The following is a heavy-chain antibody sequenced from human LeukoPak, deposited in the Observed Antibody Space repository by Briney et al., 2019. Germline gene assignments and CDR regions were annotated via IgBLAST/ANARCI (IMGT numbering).Heavy chain of an antibody. CDR1: GGSITGYY. J-gene: IGHJ3*02. CDR2: IHYTGAT. V-gene: IGHV4-34*01. D-gene: IGHD3-22*01. CDR3: ARARDYYDSSGSPQCAFDI. Sequence: SETLSLTCAVYGGSITGYYWSWIRQTPGRGLEWVGEIHYTGATSYNPSLKSRATISTDTSKNQFSLRLSSVTAADTAVYYCARARDYYDSSGSPQCAFDIWGQGTMVTVSS.